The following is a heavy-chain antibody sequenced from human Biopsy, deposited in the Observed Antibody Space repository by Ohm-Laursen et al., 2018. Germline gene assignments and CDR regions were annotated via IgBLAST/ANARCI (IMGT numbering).Heavy chain of an antibody. Sequence: PSVNASCKTSGYTFTAYGISWVRHAPGQGLGWMGWISTYNDDTNIAQKFQGRVSMTTDTSTRTAYMELRSLRSGDTAINFCARDPGYDFWSGSDPFDIWGQGTLVTVS. D-gene: IGHD3-3*01. V-gene: IGHV1-18*04. CDR3: ARDPGYDFWSGSDPFDI. J-gene: IGHJ3*02. CDR1: GYTFTAYG. CDR2: ISTYNDDT.